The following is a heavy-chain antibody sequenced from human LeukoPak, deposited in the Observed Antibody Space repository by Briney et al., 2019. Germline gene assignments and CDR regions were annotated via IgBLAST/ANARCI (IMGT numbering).Heavy chain of an antibody. CDR1: GFTFSSYW. Sequence: GGSLRLSCAAPGFTFSSYWMSWVRQAPGKGLEWVANIKQDGSEKYYVDSVKGRFTISRDNAKNSLYLQMNSLRAEDTAVYYCARAGYFDWLLYGYFDYWGQGTLVTVSS. J-gene: IGHJ4*02. CDR2: IKQDGSEK. CDR3: ARAGYFDWLLYGYFDY. V-gene: IGHV3-7*01. D-gene: IGHD3-9*01.